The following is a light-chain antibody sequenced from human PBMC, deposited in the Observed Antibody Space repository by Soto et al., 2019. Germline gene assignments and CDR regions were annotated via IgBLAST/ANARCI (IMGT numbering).Light chain of an antibody. J-gene: IGKJ2*01. Sequence: DVQMTQSPSSVSASVGDKVTITCRAGHNIKTYLNWYQQKPGKAPKVLIYAASSLQSGIPSRFSGSGSGTDFTLTISSLQPEDSATYYCQQTYDTYTFGQGTKLEI. CDR1: HNIKTY. CDR2: AAS. CDR3: QQTYDTYT. V-gene: IGKV1-39*01.